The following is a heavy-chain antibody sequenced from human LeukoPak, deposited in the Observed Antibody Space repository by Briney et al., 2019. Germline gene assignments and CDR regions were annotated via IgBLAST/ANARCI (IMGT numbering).Heavy chain of an antibody. D-gene: IGHD6-19*01. CDR2: ISYIGST. CDR3: ARVWTVAGVRWFDP. Sequence: PSQTLSLTCNGFGGSISSGEYYWSWIRQPPEKGLEWVGYISYIGSTYYNPSLKSRVAMSIDKSKNQFSLKLTSVTAADTAVYYCARVWTVAGVRWFDPWGPGGQATVSS. J-gene: IGHJ5*02. V-gene: IGHV4-30-4*01. CDR1: GGSISSGEYY.